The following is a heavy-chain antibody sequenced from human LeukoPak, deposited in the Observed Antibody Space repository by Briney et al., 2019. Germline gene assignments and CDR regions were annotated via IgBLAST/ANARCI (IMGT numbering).Heavy chain of an antibody. CDR2: INPNSGGT. J-gene: IGHJ4*02. Sequence: GASVKVSCKASGYTFTGYYMHWVRQAPGQGLEWMGWINPNSGGTNYAQKFQGRVTMTTDTSISTAYMELSRLRSDDTAVYYCARGMVVTAKSGRNGPNDYWGQGTLVTVSS. CDR3: ARGMVVTAKSGRNGPNDY. CDR1: GYTFTGYY. V-gene: IGHV1-2*02. D-gene: IGHD2-21*02.